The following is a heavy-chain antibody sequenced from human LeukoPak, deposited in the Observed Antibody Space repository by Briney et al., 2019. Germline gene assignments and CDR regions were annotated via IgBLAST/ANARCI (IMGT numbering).Heavy chain of an antibody. V-gene: IGHV3-53*01. D-gene: IGHD3-16*01. J-gene: IGHJ4*02. CDR3: AREENHVVITSYYLDH. CDR2: LYSDGST. CDR1: GFSVSTNY. Sequence: GDFLRLSCAASGFSVSTNYMSWVRQAPGKGLEWVSVLYSDGSTYYAASVKGRFTISRDNSKNTLYLQMNSLRAEDTAVYYCAREENHVVITSYYLDHWGLGTLVTVSS.